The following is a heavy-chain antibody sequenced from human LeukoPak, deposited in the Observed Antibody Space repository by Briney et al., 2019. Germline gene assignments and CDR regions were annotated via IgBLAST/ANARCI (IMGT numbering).Heavy chain of an antibody. J-gene: IGHJ4*02. V-gene: IGHV4-59*01. CDR2: IYYSGST. CDR3: ARTDDCSSTSCSLDY. D-gene: IGHD2-2*01. Sequence: SETLSLTCTVSGGSISSYYWSWIRQPPGKGLEWIGYIYYSGSTNYNPSLKSRVTISVDTSKNQFSLKLSSVTAADTAVYYCARTDDCSSTSCSLDYWGQGTLVTVSS. CDR1: GGSISSYY.